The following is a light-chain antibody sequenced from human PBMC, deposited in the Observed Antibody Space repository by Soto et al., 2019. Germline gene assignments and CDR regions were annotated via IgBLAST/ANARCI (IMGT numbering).Light chain of an antibody. Sequence: QSVLTQPPSVSGAPGQRGTISCTGSSSNIGGGYDVHWYQQLPGTAPKLLIYGNINRPSGVPDRFSGSRSGTSGSLAITGLQAEDEGDYFCQSYDSSLSGVVFGGGTKLTVL. V-gene: IGLV1-40*01. CDR3: QSYDSSLSGVV. CDR2: GNI. CDR1: SSNIGGGYD. J-gene: IGLJ3*02.